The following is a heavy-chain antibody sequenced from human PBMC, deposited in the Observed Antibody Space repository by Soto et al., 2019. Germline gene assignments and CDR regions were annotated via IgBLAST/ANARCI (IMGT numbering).Heavy chain of an antibody. CDR1: GFTFSSSA. V-gene: IGHV1-58*01. CDR3: ARFGAAAAHDDN. J-gene: IGHJ4*01. CDR2: IDVGSANA. D-gene: IGHD6-13*01. Sequence: ASVKVSCKTSGFTFSSSAVHWVRQARGHRPQWIGWIDVGSANANYAQMLQERVTISRDMSTSTAYMELTSVTAADTAVYYCARFGAAAAHDDNWGRGVLVTVSS.